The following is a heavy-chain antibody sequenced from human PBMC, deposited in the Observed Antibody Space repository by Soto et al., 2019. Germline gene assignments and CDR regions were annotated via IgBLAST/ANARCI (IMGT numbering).Heavy chain of an antibody. J-gene: IGHJ6*02. Sequence: PSETLSLTCTVSGGSISSSSYYWGWIRQPPGKGLEWIGGIYYSGSTYYNPSLKSRVTISVDTSKNQFSLKLSSVTAADTAVYYCARDSRTNGYNLLYYYYGMDVWGQGTTVTVSS. CDR2: IYYSGST. CDR1: GGSISSSSYY. D-gene: IGHD2-8*01. V-gene: IGHV4-39*07. CDR3: ARDSRTNGYNLLYYYYGMDV.